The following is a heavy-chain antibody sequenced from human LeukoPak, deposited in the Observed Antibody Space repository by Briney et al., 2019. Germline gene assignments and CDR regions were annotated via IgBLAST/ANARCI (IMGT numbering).Heavy chain of an antibody. J-gene: IGHJ2*01. CDR2: INPSGGST. Sequence: ASVEVSCKASGYTFTSYYMHWVRQAPGQGLEWMGIINPSGGSTSYAQKFQGRVTMTRDTSTSTVYMELSSLRSEDTAVYYCARAFGMWYFDLWGRGTLVTVSS. V-gene: IGHV1-46*01. CDR3: ARAFGMWYFDL. D-gene: IGHD1-14*01. CDR1: GYTFTSYY.